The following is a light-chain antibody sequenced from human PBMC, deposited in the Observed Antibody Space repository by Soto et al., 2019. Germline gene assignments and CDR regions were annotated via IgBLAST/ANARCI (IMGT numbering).Light chain of an antibody. J-gene: IGKJ2*01. Sequence: EIVLTQSPGTLSLSPGERATLSCRASQSVSSSYLAWYQQKPGQAPRLLIYGASGRATGIPDRFSGSGSGTDFTLTISRLEPEDFAVYYCQQYRRSPMYTFGQGTKLEIK. CDR3: QQYRRSPMYT. CDR2: GAS. CDR1: QSVSSSY. V-gene: IGKV3-20*01.